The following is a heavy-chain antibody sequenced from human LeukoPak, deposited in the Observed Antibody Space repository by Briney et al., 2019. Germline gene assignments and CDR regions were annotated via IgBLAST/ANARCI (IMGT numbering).Heavy chain of an antibody. V-gene: IGHV3-30-3*01. CDR2: ISYDGSNK. D-gene: IGHD3-3*01. Sequence: PGRSLRLSCAASGFTFSSYAMHWVRQASGKGLEWVAVISYDGSNKYYADSVKGRFTISRDNSKNTLYLQMNSLRAEDTAVYYCARGKRFLEWLLGTSMDVWGQGTTVTVSS. J-gene: IGHJ6*02. CDR1: GFTFSSYA. CDR3: ARGKRFLEWLLGTSMDV.